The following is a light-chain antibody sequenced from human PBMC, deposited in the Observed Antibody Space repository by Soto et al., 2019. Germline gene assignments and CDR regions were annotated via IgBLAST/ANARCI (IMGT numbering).Light chain of an antibody. Sequence: DIQMTQSTSTLSASVGDRVTITCRASQSISSWLAWYQQKPGKAPKLLIYDASSLESGVPSRFSGSGSGTEFTLTISSLQPDDFATYYCQQYDIYPLTFGGGTKVDIK. CDR2: DAS. CDR3: QQYDIYPLT. CDR1: QSISSW. J-gene: IGKJ4*01. V-gene: IGKV1-5*01.